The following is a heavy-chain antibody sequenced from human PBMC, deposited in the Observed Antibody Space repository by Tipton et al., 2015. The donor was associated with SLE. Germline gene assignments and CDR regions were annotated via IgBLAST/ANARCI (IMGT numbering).Heavy chain of an antibody. V-gene: IGHV4-34*01. J-gene: IGHJ4*02. CDR1: GGSFSGYY. D-gene: IGHD5-12*01. CDR2: INHSGIT. CDR3: ARMDSGYDFYDF. Sequence: LRLSCAVYGGSFSGYYWNWIRQPPEKGLEWIGEINHSGITNYNPSPKSRVTISVATSKNQFSLKLRSVTAADTAVYYCARMDSGYDFYDFWGQGTLVTVSS.